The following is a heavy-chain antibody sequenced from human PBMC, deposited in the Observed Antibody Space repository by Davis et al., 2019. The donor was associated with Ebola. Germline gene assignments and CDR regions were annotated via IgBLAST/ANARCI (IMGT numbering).Heavy chain of an antibody. CDR3: ARDMRAHIGGATSGY. D-gene: IGHD1-26*01. CDR2: INPSGGST. Sequence: AASVKVSCKASGYTFTSYYMHWVRQAPGQGLEWMGIINPSGGSTTYAQKFQGRVTMTRDTSTSTVYMELSSLRSEDTAVYYCARDMRAHIGGATSGYWGRGTLVTVS. CDR1: GYTFTSYY. V-gene: IGHV1-46*01. J-gene: IGHJ4*02.